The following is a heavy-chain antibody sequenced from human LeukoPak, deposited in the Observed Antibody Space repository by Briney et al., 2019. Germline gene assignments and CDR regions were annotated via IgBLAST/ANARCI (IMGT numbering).Heavy chain of an antibody. CDR2: ISGSGGST. J-gene: IGHJ4*02. D-gene: IGHD2-15*01. V-gene: IGHV3-23*01. CDR1: GFTFSSYA. CDR3: AKATCSGATCARFDY. Sequence: PGRSLRLSCAASGFTFSSYAMSWVRQAPGKGLEWVSAISGSGGSTYYADSVKGRFTISRDNSKNTLYLQMNSLRAEDTAVYYCAKATCSGATCARFDYWGQGTLVTVSS.